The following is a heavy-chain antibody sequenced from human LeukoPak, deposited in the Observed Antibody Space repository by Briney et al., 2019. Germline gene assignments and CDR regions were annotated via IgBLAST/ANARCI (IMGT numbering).Heavy chain of an antibody. CDR3: TTDSSGY. V-gene: IGHV3-73*01. D-gene: IGHD2-15*01. CDR1: GFTLSGSA. Sequence: PGGSLRLSCAASGFTLSGSAMHWVRQASGKGLEWVGRIRGKANSYATAYAASVKGRFTISRDDSKNTAYLQMNSLKTEDTAVYYCTTDSSGYWGQGTLVTVSS. J-gene: IGHJ4*02. CDR2: IRGKANSYAT.